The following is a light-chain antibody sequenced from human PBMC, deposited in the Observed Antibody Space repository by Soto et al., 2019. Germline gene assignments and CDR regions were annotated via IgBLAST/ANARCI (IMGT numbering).Light chain of an antibody. Sequence: EIMLTQSPATLSLSPGERANLSCRASQSVNSFLAWYQQKPGQAPRLLIYDASNRATGIPARFSGGGSGTDFTLTISSLESEDFAVYYCQQRDNWPTFGQGTKLEIK. CDR1: QSVNSF. CDR2: DAS. CDR3: QQRDNWPT. V-gene: IGKV3-11*01. J-gene: IGKJ2*01.